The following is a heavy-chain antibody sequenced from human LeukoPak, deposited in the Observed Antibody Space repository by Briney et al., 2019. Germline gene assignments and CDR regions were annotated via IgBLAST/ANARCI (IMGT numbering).Heavy chain of an antibody. CDR3: VKSSYSSTWSYLDS. D-gene: IGHD6-13*01. CDR1: GFTFRSNG. V-gene: IGHV3-30*18. J-gene: IGHJ4*02. CDR2: ISYDGENK. Sequence: GGSLRLSCAASGFTFRSNGMHWVRQAPGKGLEWMAVISYDGENKYYADSVKGRFTISRDNSQNTLYLHMTSLRVEDTAVYYCVKSSYSSTWSYLDSWGQGTLVTVSS.